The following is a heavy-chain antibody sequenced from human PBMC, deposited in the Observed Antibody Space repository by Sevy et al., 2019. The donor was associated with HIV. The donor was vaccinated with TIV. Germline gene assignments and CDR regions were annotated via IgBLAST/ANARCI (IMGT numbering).Heavy chain of an antibody. V-gene: IGHV4-39*01. Sequence: SETLSLTCTVSGGSISSSSYYWGWIRQPPGKGLEWIGSIYYSGSTYYHPSLKSRVTISVDTSKNQFSLKLSSVTAADTAVYYCARQPLGPLTIFGVDYYYYGMDVWGQGTTVTVSS. D-gene: IGHD3-3*01. J-gene: IGHJ6*02. CDR2: IYYSGST. CDR1: GGSISSSSYY. CDR3: ARQPLGPLTIFGVDYYYYGMDV.